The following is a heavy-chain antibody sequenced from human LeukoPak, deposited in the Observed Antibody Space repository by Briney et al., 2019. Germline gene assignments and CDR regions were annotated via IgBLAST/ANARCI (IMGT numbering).Heavy chain of an antibody. J-gene: IGHJ4*02. Sequence: PGGSLRLSCAASGFTFSTYAMHWVRQAPGKGLEWVAAISSDGRDKYYADSVKGRLTISRDNSKNTLFLQVNSLRTEDTALYYCARDQSFIRVVTIGDLGYWGQGTLVTVSS. D-gene: IGHD3-3*01. CDR3: ARDQSFIRVVTIGDLGY. CDR2: ISSDGRDK. CDR1: GFTFSTYA. V-gene: IGHV3-30*01.